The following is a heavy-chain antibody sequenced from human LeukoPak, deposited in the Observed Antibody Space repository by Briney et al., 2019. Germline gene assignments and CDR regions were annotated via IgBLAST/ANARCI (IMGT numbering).Heavy chain of an antibody. J-gene: IGHJ4*02. D-gene: IGHD2-2*01. V-gene: IGHV4-39*07. Sequence: KPSETLSLTCTVSGGSINSTTYYWGWIRQPPGKELEWIGYVFYSGDTRYNPSLETRVATSVDPSKKQFSLRLASVTAADTAVYYCARHATITYAYFDYWSQGTLVTVSS. CDR1: GGSINSTTYY. CDR3: ARHATITYAYFDY. CDR2: VFYSGDT.